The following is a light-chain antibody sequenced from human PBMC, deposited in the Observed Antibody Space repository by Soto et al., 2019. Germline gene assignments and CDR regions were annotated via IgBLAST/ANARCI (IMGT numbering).Light chain of an antibody. J-gene: IGLJ3*02. CDR3: SSYTSSSTPLV. Sequence: QSALTQPASGSGSPGQSITISCTGTSSDVGGYNYVSWYQQHPGKAPKLMIYDVTNRPSGVSNRFSGSKSGNTASLTISGLQAEDEADYYCSSYTSSSTPLVFGGGTKVTV. V-gene: IGLV2-14*01. CDR2: DVT. CDR1: SSDVGGYNY.